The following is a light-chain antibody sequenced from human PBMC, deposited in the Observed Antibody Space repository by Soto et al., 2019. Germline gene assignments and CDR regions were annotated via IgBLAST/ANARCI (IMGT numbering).Light chain of an antibody. CDR3: QQYNNWPPMA. J-gene: IGKJ1*01. CDR2: YAS. V-gene: IGKV3-15*01. CDR1: QSVGNN. Sequence: EIMMTQSPATLSVSPGERATLSCRASQSVGNNIAWYQQKPGQAPRLLIYYASTRATGIPARFSGSGSGTEFTLTISSLQSEDFAVYYCQQYNNWPPMAFGQGTKVEIE.